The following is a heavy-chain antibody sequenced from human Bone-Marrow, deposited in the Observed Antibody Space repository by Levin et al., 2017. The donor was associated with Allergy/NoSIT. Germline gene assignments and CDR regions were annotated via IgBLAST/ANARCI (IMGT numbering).Heavy chain of an antibody. CDR1: GYNFAGYW. V-gene: IGHV5-51*01. D-gene: IGHD3-16*01. J-gene: IGHJ1*01. Sequence: GESLKISCKGSGYNFAGYWIAWVRQMPGKGLEWMAIIYPRDSDSRYSPSFQGQVTISADKSINTAYLQWSSVKASDTAMYYCARQDGGGIFYFNNWGQGTLVIVSS. CDR2: IYPRDSDS. CDR3: ARQDGGGIFYFNN.